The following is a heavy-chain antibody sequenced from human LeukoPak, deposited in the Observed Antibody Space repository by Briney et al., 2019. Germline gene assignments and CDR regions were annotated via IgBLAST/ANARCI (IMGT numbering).Heavy chain of an antibody. Sequence: GGSLRLSCVASDFTFDFYWMTWVRQAPGKGLEWLANILPDGSQKYYVDSVKGRFTISRDNPKNSLYLQINNLRAEGTAVYYCGRLAHNAWYAIDFWGQGTLVTVSS. CDR1: DFTFDFYW. CDR2: ILPDGSQK. D-gene: IGHD2-2*01. CDR3: GRLAHNAWYAIDF. V-gene: IGHV3-7*01. J-gene: IGHJ4*02.